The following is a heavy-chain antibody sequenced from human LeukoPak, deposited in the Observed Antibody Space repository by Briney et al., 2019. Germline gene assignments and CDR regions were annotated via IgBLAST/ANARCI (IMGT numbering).Heavy chain of an antibody. CDR2: ISSSSSYI. CDR1: GFTFSTYS. J-gene: IGHJ4*02. V-gene: IGHV3-21*01. CDR3: ARVPSYSSSWPLRLVDY. Sequence: GGSLRLSCAASGFTFSTYSMNWVRQAPGKGLEWVSSISSSSSYIYYADSVKGRFTVSRDNAKNSPYLQMNSLRAEDTAVYYCARVPSYSSSWPLRLVDYWGQGTLVTVSS. D-gene: IGHD6-13*01.